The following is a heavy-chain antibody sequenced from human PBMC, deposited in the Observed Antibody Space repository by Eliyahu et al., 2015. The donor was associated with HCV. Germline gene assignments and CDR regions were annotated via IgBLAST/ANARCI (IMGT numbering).Heavy chain of an antibody. Sequence: EVQLLESGGGLVQPGGSLRLSCATSGFTFSAXVMDWVRQAPGKGLGWVSAISGSGANTYYADSVRGRFTISRDNSRNILFLQLNNLRADDTAVYYCAKETSETWWGDKNWFDPWGQGTLVTVSS. J-gene: IGHJ5*02. CDR1: GFTFSAXV. D-gene: IGHD2-8*02. V-gene: IGHV3-23*01. CDR3: AKETSETWWGDKNWFDP. CDR2: ISGSGANT.